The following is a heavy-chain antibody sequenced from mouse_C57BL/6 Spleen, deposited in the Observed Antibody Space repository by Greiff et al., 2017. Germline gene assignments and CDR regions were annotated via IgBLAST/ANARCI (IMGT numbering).Heavy chain of an antibody. D-gene: IGHD2-2*01. CDR3: ARRGYGYDGAY. CDR2: IYPGDGDT. V-gene: IGHV1-80*01. CDR1: GYAFSSYW. J-gene: IGHJ3*01. Sequence: QVQLKESGAELVKPGASVKISCKASGYAFSSYWMNWVKQRPGKGLEWIGQIYPGDGDTNYNGKFKGKATLTADKSSSTAYMQLSSLTSEDSAVYFCARRGYGYDGAYWGQGTLVTVSA.